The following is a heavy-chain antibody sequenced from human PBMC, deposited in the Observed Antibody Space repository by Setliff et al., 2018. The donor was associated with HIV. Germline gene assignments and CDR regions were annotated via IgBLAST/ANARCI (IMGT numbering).Heavy chain of an antibody. D-gene: IGHD3-22*01. J-gene: IGHJ3*02. CDR1: GFTFSTHR. CDR2: INDDGTTT. V-gene: IGHV3-74*03. Sequence: GGSLRLSCAASGFTFSTHRMHWVRQTPGKGLLWVSRINDDGTTTTYADSVKGRFTISRDNVKNTLYLQMSSLRAEDTAVYYCARDTEMITTTDAFDIWGPGTMVTVS. CDR3: ARDTEMITTTDAFDI.